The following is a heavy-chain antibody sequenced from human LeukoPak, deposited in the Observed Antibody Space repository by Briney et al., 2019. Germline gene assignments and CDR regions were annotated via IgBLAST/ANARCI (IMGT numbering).Heavy chain of an antibody. CDR3: AGEKRDYGDYSPFDY. D-gene: IGHD4-17*01. Sequence: ASVKVSCKASGGTVSSYAISWVRQAPGQGLEWMGRIIPIFGTANYAQKFQGRVTITTDETTSTAYMELSSLRSEDTAVYYCAGEKRDYGDYSPFDYWGQGTLVTVSS. CDR2: IIPIFGTA. CDR1: GGTVSSYA. J-gene: IGHJ4*02. V-gene: IGHV1-69*05.